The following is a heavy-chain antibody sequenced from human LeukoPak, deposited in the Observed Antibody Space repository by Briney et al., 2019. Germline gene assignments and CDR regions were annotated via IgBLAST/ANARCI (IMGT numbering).Heavy chain of an antibody. V-gene: IGHV3-21*01. D-gene: IGHD3-22*01. CDR3: ARESSINYYDSSTLDY. CDR1: GFTFSTYS. Sequence: GGSLRLSCAASGFTFSTYSMNWVRQAPGKGLEWVSSISSSSSYIYYADSVKGRFTISRDNAKNSLYLQMNSLRAEDTAVYYCARESSINYYDSSTLDYWGQGTLVTVSS. J-gene: IGHJ4*02. CDR2: ISSSSSYI.